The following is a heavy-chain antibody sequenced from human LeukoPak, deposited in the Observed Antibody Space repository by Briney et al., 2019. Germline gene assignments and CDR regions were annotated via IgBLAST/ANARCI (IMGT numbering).Heavy chain of an antibody. CDR2: ISGSGGST. CDR3: AKVLEGTWFPFDY. V-gene: IGHV3-23*01. Sequence: GGSLRLSCAASGFTFSSYAMSWVRQAPGKGLEWVSTISGSGGSTYYADSVKGRFTISRDNSKNTLYLQMNSLRAEDTPVYYCAKVLEGTWFPFDYWGQGTLVTVSS. J-gene: IGHJ4*02. D-gene: IGHD1/OR15-1a*01. CDR1: GFTFSSYA.